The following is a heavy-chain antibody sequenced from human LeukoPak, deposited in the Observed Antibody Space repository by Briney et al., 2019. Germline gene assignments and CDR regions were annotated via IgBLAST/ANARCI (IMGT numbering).Heavy chain of an antibody. V-gene: IGHV3-33*01. Sequence: PGRSLRLSCAASGFTFSSYGMHWVRQAPGKGLEWVAVIWYDGSNKHYADSVKGRFTISRDNSKNTLYLQMNSLRAEDTAVYYCASTSGWYEPIDYWGQGTLVTVSS. CDR2: IWYDGSNK. D-gene: IGHD6-19*01. CDR3: ASTSGWYEPIDY. CDR1: GFTFSSYG. J-gene: IGHJ4*02.